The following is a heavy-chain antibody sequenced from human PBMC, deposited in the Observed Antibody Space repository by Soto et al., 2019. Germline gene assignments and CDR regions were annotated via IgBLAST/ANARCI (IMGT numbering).Heavy chain of an antibody. D-gene: IGHD5-18*01. CDR3: AKDGWGNGLWLDYYYYGMDV. CDR1: GFTFSSYG. CDR2: ISYDGSNK. Sequence: QVQLVESGGGVVQPGRSLRLSCAASGFTFSSYGMHWVRQAPGKGLEWVAVISYDGSNKYYADSVKGRFTISRDNSKNTXYXXMNSLRAEDTAVYYCAKDGWGNGLWLDYYYYGMDVWGQGTTVTVSS. J-gene: IGHJ6*02. V-gene: IGHV3-30*18.